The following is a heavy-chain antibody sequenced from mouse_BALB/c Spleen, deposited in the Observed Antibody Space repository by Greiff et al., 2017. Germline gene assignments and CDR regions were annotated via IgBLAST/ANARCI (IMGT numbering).Heavy chain of an antibody. CDR2: ISSGGSYT. Sequence: DVMLVESGGGLVKPGGSLKLSCAASGFTFSSYAMSWVRQTPEKRLEWVATISSGGSYTYYPDSVKGRFTISRDNAKNTLYLQMSSLRSEDTAMYYCARQRGSDYWGQGTTLTVSS. CDR3: ARQRGSDY. V-gene: IGHV5-9-3*01. CDR1: GFTFSSYA. D-gene: IGHD3-2*02. J-gene: IGHJ2*01.